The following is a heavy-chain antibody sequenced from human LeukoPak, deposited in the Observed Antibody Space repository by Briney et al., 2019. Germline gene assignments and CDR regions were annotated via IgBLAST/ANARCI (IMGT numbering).Heavy chain of an antibody. CDR2: ISYDGSNK. Sequence: GGSLRLSCAASGFTFSSYGMHWVRQAPGKGLEWVAVISYDGSNKYYADSVKGRFTISRDNPKNTLYLQMNSLRAEDTAVYYCAKGYYYDSSGYYSPRFDYWGQGTLVTVSS. J-gene: IGHJ4*02. CDR3: AKGYYYDSSGYYSPRFDY. V-gene: IGHV3-30*18. D-gene: IGHD3-22*01. CDR1: GFTFSSYG.